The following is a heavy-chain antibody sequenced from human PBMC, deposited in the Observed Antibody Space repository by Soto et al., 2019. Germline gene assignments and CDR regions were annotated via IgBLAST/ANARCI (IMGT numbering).Heavy chain of an antibody. Sequence: SETLSLTCAVSGGSISSSNWWSWVRQPPGKGLEWIGEIYHSGSTTYNPSLRSRVTISVDTSKNQFSLKLSSVTAADTAVYYCASIYDSSGYYYGNNWFDPWGQGTLVTVSS. J-gene: IGHJ5*02. CDR2: IYHSGST. V-gene: IGHV4-4*02. CDR1: GGSISSSNW. D-gene: IGHD3-22*01. CDR3: ASIYDSSGYYYGNNWFDP.